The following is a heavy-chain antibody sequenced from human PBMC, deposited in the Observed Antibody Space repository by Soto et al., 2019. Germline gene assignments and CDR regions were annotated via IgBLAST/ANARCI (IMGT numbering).Heavy chain of an antibody. Sequence: SVKVSGKASGVTFSSYAISWVRQAPGQGLEWMGGIIPIFGTANYAQKFQGRVTITADESTSTAYMELSSLRSEDTAVYYCARRGGIDFWSGYYTYFDYWGQGTLVTVSS. CDR3: ARRGGIDFWSGYYTYFDY. V-gene: IGHV1-69*13. D-gene: IGHD3-3*01. CDR2: IIPIFGTA. J-gene: IGHJ4*02. CDR1: GVTFSSYA.